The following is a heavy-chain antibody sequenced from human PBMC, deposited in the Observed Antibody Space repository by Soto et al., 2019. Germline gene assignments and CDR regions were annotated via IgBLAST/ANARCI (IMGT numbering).Heavy chain of an antibody. J-gene: IGHJ4*02. CDR2: IDPSDSYT. CDR1: GYSFTSYW. CDR3: ARHEGDGYWYYFDY. Sequence: GESLKISCKGSGYSFTSYWIGWVRQMPGKGLEWMGRIDPSDSYTNYSPSFQGHVTISADKSISTAYLQWSSLKASDTAMYYCARHEGDGYWYYFDYWGQGPLVPVSS. D-gene: IGHD2-8*02. V-gene: IGHV5-10-1*01.